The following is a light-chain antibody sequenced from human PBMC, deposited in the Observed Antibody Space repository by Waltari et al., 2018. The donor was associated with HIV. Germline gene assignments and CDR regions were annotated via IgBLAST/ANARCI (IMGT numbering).Light chain of an antibody. J-gene: IGLJ2*01. CDR2: GNN. Sequence: QSVLPQPPSVSAAPGQEVTISCSGSSSNIGNRFVSWYQHVPGAAPKLLIYGNNRRPSGIPDRFSGSKSGSSANLVITGLQTGDEADYYCSAWDVSLGAGVFGGGTKLTVL. CDR1: SSNIGNRF. CDR3: SAWDVSLGAGV. V-gene: IGLV1-51*01.